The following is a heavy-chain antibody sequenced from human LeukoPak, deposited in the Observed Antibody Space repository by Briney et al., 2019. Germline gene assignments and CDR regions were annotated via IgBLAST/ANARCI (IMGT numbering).Heavy chain of an antibody. Sequence: PSETLSLTCAVYGGSFSGYYWSWIRQPPGKGLEWIGEINHSGSTNYNPSLKSRVTISVDTSKNQFSLKLNSVTAADTAVYYCAKVIGSGWFKPDYWGQGTLVTVSS. D-gene: IGHD6-19*01. CDR2: INHSGST. CDR3: AKVIGSGWFKPDY. V-gene: IGHV4-34*01. J-gene: IGHJ4*02. CDR1: GGSFSGYY.